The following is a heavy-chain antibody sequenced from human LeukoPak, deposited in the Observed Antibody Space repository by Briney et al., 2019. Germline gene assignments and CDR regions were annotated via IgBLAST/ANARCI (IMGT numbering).Heavy chain of an antibody. D-gene: IGHD2-21*01. V-gene: IGHV1-69*13. CDR2: IIPIFGTA. J-gene: IGHJ3*02. Sequence: ASVKVSCKASGGTFSSYAISWVRQAPGQGLEWMGGIIPIFGTANYAQKFQGRVTITADESTSTAYMELSSLRSEDTAVYYCARRPRTYCGGDCYEGAFDIWGQGTMVTVSS. CDR1: GGTFSSYA. CDR3: ARRPRTYCGGDCYEGAFDI.